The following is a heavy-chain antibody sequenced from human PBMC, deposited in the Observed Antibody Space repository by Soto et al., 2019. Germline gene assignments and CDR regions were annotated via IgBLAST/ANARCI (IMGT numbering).Heavy chain of an antibody. D-gene: IGHD6-6*01. V-gene: IGHV4-39*01. CDR2: IYYSGST. CDR1: RGSLSSSSYY. CDR3: ARHRSRNWFDP. Sequence: SETLSLTCIVSRGSLSSSSYYWGWIRQPPGKGLEWIGSIYYSGSTYYNPSLKSRVTISVDTFKHQFSLQLRSVTAADTAVFCGARHRSRNWFDPWCQGTLVAV. J-gene: IGHJ5*02.